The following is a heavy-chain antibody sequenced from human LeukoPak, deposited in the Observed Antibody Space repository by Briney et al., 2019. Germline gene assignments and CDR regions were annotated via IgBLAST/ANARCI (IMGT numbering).Heavy chain of an antibody. Sequence: GGSLGLSCAASGFTFGSYTMTWVRQAPGEGLEWVSAISGSGGDTYYADSVKGRFTISRDNSKNTLFLQMNSLRAEDTAIYYCAKARYSNYDYFDYWGQGTLITVSS. CDR2: ISGSGGDT. CDR1: GFTFGSYT. J-gene: IGHJ4*02. D-gene: IGHD4-11*01. V-gene: IGHV3-23*01. CDR3: AKARYSNYDYFDY.